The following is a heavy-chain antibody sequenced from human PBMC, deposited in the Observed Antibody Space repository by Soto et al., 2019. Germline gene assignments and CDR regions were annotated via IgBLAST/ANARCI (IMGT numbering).Heavy chain of an antibody. J-gene: IGHJ4*02. CDR2: VNPNNGDT. D-gene: IGHD3-10*01. CDR3: AKVSRKGSAIDFDY. V-gene: IGHV1-8*01. Sequence: QVQLVQSGAELKKPGASVKVSCKASGYTFSNYDMNWVRQATGQEPEWIGWVNPNNGDTGYAQKFQGRVTLTTDISTTTAYMELTSLRSEDPAFYYCAKVSRKGSAIDFDYWGQGTLITVSS. CDR1: GYTFSNYD.